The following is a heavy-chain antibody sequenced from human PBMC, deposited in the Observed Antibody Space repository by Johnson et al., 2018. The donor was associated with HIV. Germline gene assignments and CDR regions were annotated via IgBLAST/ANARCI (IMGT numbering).Heavy chain of an antibody. CDR1: GFTFSSYG. V-gene: IGHV3-30*02. D-gene: IGHD5-18*01. Sequence: VQLVESGGGVVQPGGSLRLSCAASGFTFSSYGMHWVRQAPGKGLEWVAFIRYDGSNKYYGDSVKGRLTISRDNSKNTLYLQMNSLRAEDTAMYYCAKDRVDTAMVVNAFDIWGQGTKVTVSS. CDR3: AKDRVDTAMVVNAFDI. J-gene: IGHJ3*02. CDR2: IRYDGSNK.